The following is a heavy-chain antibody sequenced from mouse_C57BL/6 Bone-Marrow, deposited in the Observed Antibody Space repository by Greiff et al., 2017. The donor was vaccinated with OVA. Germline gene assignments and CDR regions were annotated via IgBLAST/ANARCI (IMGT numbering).Heavy chain of an antibody. V-gene: IGHV1-69*01. CDR1: GYTFTSYW. CDR3: AAPGVY. CDR2: IDPSDSYT. Sequence: VQLQQSGAELVMPGASVKLSCKASGYTFTSYWMHWVKQRPGQGLEWIGEIDPSDSYTNYNQKFKGKSTLTVDKSSSTAYMQLSSLTSEDSAVYYCAAPGVYWGQGTSVTVSS. J-gene: IGHJ4*01.